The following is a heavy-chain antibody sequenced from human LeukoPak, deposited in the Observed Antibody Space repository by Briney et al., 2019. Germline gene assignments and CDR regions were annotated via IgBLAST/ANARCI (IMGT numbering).Heavy chain of an antibody. Sequence: ASVKVSCKASGYTFTGQDIHWVRQAPGQGLEGMGWIKPNTGGTNYEQKFQGRVTMTRDTSISTAYMELRSLRSADTAVYYCASYPRYSSSPPFDYWGQGTLVTVSP. CDR1: GYTFTGQD. J-gene: IGHJ4*02. CDR2: IKPNTGGT. V-gene: IGHV1-2*02. D-gene: IGHD6-19*01. CDR3: ASYPRYSSSPPFDY.